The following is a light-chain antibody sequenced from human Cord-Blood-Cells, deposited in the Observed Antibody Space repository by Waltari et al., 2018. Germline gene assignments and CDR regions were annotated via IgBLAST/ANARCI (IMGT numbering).Light chain of an antibody. CDR3: ETWDSNTWV. CDR2: LEGSGSY. J-gene: IGLJ3*02. Sequence: QPVLTQSSSASASLGSSVKLTCTLSSGHSSYIIAWHQHQPGKAPRYLMKLEGSGSYNKGSGVPDRFSGSSSGADRYLTISNLQSEDEADYYCETWDSNTWVFGGGTKLTVL. V-gene: IGLV4-60*03. CDR1: SGHSSYI.